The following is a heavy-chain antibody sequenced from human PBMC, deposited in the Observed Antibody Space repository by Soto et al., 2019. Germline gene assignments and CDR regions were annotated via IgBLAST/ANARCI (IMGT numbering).Heavy chain of an antibody. CDR1: GFTFTSSA. J-gene: IGHJ4*02. CDR2: IVVGSGNT. D-gene: IGHD6-6*01. V-gene: IGHV1-58*01. Sequence: SVKVSCKASGFTFTSSAVQWVRQARGQRLEWIGWIVVGSGNTNYAQKFQERVTITRDMSTSTAYMEPSSLRSEDTAVYYCAADGIAARPRDYWGQGTLVTVSS. CDR3: AADGIAARPRDY.